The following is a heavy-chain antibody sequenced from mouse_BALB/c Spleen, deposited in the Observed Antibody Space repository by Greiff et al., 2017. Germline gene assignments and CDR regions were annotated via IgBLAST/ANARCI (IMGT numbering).Heavy chain of an antibody. CDR3: ARRDGNYPPFDY. CDR2: INPGSGGT. J-gene: IGHJ2*01. D-gene: IGHD2-1*01. V-gene: IGHV1-54*01. Sequence: QVQLQQSGAELVRPGTSVKVSCKASGYAFTNYLIEWVKQRPGQGLEWIGVINPGSGGTNYNEKFKGKATLTADKSSSTAYMQLSSLTSDDSAVYFCARRDGNYPPFDYWGQGTTLTVSS. CDR1: GYAFTNYL.